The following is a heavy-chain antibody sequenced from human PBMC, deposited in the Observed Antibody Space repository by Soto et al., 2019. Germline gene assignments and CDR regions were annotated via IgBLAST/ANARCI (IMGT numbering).Heavy chain of an antibody. D-gene: IGHD6-19*01. CDR3: AREYSIAVAVGYYYYYGMDV. J-gene: IGHJ6*02. CDR2: ISSSSSYI. Sequence: VPLRLSCAASEFTCSSYSMNWVRKAPGKGLEWVSSISSSSSYIYYADSVKGRFTISRDNAKNSLYLQMNSLRAEDTAVYYCAREYSIAVAVGYYYYYGMDVWGQGTTVTVSS. CDR1: EFTCSSYS. V-gene: IGHV3-21*01.